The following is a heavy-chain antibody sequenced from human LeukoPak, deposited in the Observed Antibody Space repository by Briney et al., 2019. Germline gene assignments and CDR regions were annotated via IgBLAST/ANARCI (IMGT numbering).Heavy chain of an antibody. CDR1: GFTFSNFA. V-gene: IGHV3-23*01. D-gene: IGHD6-19*01. Sequence: SGGSLRLSCAASGFTFSNFAMNWVRQAPGKGLEWVSTISGSGGSTYCADSVKGRFTISRDNSKNTLYLQMNSLRAEDTAVYYCAKMVHTEQWLVPFDYWGRGTLVTVSS. CDR2: ISGSGGST. CDR3: AKMVHTEQWLVPFDY. J-gene: IGHJ4*02.